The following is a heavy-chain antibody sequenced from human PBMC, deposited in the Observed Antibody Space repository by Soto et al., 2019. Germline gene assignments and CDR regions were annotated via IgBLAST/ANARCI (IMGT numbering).Heavy chain of an antibody. J-gene: IGHJ4*02. Sequence: EVQLLESGGGLVQPGGSLRLSCAASGFTFSSYAMSWVHQAPGKGLEWVSAVSGNGQGIYYADSVRGRFTISRDNSKNTVFLHMDSLRAEDTAVYYCAKDRDYPRDYFHYWGQGTLVTVSS. CDR3: AKDRDYPRDYFHY. CDR1: GFTFSSYA. CDR2: VSGNGQGI. V-gene: IGHV3-23*01. D-gene: IGHD3-10*01.